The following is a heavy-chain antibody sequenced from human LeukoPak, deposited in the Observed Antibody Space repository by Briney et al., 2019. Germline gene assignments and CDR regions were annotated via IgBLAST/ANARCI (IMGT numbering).Heavy chain of an antibody. J-gene: IGHJ3*02. Sequence: PSETLSLTCTVSGGSISTYYWSWIRQPPGKGLEWIGYIYYSGNTIYNSSLKSRVTISVDKSKNQFSLKLSSVTAADTAVYYCARRAYYYDSSGYYFDAFDIWGQGTMVTVSS. CDR1: GGSISTYY. D-gene: IGHD3-22*01. V-gene: IGHV4-59*08. CDR2: IYYSGNT. CDR3: ARRAYYYDSSGYYFDAFDI.